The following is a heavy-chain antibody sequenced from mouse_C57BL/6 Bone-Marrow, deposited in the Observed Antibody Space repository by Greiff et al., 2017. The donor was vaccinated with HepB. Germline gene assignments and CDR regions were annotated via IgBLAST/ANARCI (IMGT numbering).Heavy chain of an antibody. CDR1: G. J-gene: IGHJ1*03. CDR2: ISSGSSTI. D-gene: IGHD1-1*01. Sequence: VQLKESGGGLVKPGGSLKLSCAASGMHWVRQAPEKGLEWVAYISSGSSTIYYADTVKGRFTISRDNAKNTLFLQMTSLRSEDTAMYYCARRDTTVGWYFDVWGTGTTVTVSS. V-gene: IGHV5-17*01. CDR3: ARRDTTVGWYFDV.